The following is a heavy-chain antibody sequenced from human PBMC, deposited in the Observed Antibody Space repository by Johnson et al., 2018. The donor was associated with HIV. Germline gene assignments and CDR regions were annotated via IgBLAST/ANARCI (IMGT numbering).Heavy chain of an antibody. CDR2: IYSGGST. CDR1: GFTFSSYA. J-gene: IGHJ3*02. CDR3: AREVYAHDAFDI. D-gene: IGHD3-16*01. V-gene: IGHV3-66*02. Sequence: EQLVESGGGLVQPGGSLRLSCAASGFTFSSYAMSWVRQAPGKGLEWVSVIYSGGSTYYADSVKGRFTISRDNSKNTLYLQMNSLGAEDTAVYYCAREVYAHDAFDIWGQGTMVTVSS.